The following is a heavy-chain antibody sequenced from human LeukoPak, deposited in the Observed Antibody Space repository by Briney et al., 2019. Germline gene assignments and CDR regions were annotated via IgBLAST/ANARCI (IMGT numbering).Heavy chain of an antibody. J-gene: IGHJ4*02. D-gene: IGHD6-6*01. CDR2: INPNSGGT. V-gene: IGHV1-2*02. CDR3: ASLQGEINPYSSSSPEDY. CDR1: GYTFTGYY. Sequence: ATVKVSCKASGYTFTGYYMHWVRQAPGQGLEWMGWINPNSGGTNYAQKFQGRVTMTRDTSISTAYMELSRLRSDDTAVYYCASLQGEINPYSSSSPEDYWGQGTLVTVPS.